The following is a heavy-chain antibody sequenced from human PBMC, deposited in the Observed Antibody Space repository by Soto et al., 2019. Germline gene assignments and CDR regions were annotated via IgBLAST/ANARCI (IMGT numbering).Heavy chain of an antibody. CDR1: GYTFTGFY. CDR3: ARDPGRYGDYRY. Sequence: GASVKVSCKASGYTFTGFYMHWVRQAPGQGLEWMGWINPNNGGTNYVQKFQDRVTMTRDTSITTAYMELSGLRSDDTAVYYCARDPGRYGDYRYWGQGTLVTVSS. V-gene: IGHV1-2*02. CDR2: INPNNGGT. J-gene: IGHJ4*02. D-gene: IGHD4-17*01.